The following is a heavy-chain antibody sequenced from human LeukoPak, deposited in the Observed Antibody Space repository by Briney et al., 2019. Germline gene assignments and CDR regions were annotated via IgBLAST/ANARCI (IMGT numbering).Heavy chain of an antibody. CDR1: GVNNYA. Sequence: GGSLRLSCAVSGVNNYAINWVRQAPGKGLEWVSVISGSGGSTYYADSVKGRFTISRGTSENTIYLQMNSLRAEDTAVYYCATSPRVTLYVMGDFAYWGQGTLVTVSS. D-gene: IGHD3-16*01. CDR2: ISGSGGST. V-gene: IGHV3-23*01. J-gene: IGHJ4*02. CDR3: ATSPRVTLYVMGDFAY.